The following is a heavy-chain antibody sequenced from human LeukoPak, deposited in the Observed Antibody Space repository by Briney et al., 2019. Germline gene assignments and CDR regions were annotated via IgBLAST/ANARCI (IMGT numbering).Heavy chain of an antibody. CDR1: GYTFTSYY. CDR3: ARDEVLRYFDYYYYGMDV. V-gene: IGHV1-46*01. CDR2: INPSGGRT. Sequence: ASVKVSCKASGYTFTSYYMHWVRQAPGQGLEWMGIINPSGGRTSYAQKFQGRVTMTRDTSTSTVYMELSSLRSEDTAVYYCARDEVLRYFDYYYYGMDVWGQGTTVTVSS. J-gene: IGHJ6*02. D-gene: IGHD3-9*01.